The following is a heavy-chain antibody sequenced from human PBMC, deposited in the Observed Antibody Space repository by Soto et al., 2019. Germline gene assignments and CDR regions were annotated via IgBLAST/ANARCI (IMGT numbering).Heavy chain of an antibody. CDR1: GFTFSNAW. CDR3: TTDKSSSWIYGDAFDI. D-gene: IGHD6-13*01. V-gene: IGHV3-15*01. Sequence: PGGSLRLSCAASGFTFSNAWMSWVRQAPGKGLEWVGRIKSKTDGGTTDYAAPVKGRFTISRDDSKNTLYLQMNSLKTEDTAVYYCTTDKSSSWIYGDAFDIWGQGTMVTVSS. CDR2: IKSKTDGGTT. J-gene: IGHJ3*02.